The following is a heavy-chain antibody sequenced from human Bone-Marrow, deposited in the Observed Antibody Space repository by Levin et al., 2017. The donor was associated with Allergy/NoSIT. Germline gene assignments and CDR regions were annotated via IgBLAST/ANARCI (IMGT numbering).Heavy chain of an antibody. Sequence: GGSLRLSCAASGFTFSSYGMHWVRQAPGKGLEWVAVIWYDGSNKYYADSVKGRFTISRDNSKNTLYLQMNSLRAEDTAVYYCARGGVLRYFDWLLFLDYWGQGTLVTVSS. D-gene: IGHD3-9*01. CDR3: ARGGVLRYFDWLLFLDY. CDR1: GFTFSSYG. CDR2: IWYDGSNK. J-gene: IGHJ4*02. V-gene: IGHV3-33*01.